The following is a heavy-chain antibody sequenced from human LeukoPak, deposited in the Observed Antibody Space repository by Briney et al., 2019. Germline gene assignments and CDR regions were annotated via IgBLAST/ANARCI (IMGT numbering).Heavy chain of an antibody. D-gene: IGHD3-10*01. CDR3: AREYGGVGFGMIWYGMDV. Sequence: GGSLRLSCAASGFTFSSYEMNWVRQAPGKGLEWVSYISSSGSTIYYADSVKGRFTISRDNAKNSLYLQMNSLRAEDTALYYGAREYGGVGFGMIWYGMDVWGQGTTVTVSS. CDR1: GFTFSSYE. CDR2: ISSSGSTI. V-gene: IGHV3-48*03. J-gene: IGHJ6*02.